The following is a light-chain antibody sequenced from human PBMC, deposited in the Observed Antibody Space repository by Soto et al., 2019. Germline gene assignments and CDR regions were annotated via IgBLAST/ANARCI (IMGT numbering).Light chain of an antibody. V-gene: IGLV1-47*01. CDR1: SSNIGSNN. Sequence: QSVLTQPPSASGTPGQRVTISCSGSSSNIGSNNVYWYQQLPGTAPKLLIYRNNQRPSGVSDRFSGSKSGTSASLAISGLRSEDEADYYCAACDGTRSYVFGTGTKVTVL. J-gene: IGLJ1*01. CDR3: AACDGTRSYV. CDR2: RNN.